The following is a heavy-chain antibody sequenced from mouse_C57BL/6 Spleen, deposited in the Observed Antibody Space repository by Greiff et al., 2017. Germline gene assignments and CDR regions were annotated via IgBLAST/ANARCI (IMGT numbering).Heavy chain of an antibody. V-gene: IGHV1-80*01. D-gene: IGHD3-3*01. J-gene: IGHJ1*03. CDR1: GYAFSSYW. CDR3: ARKTGLNWYFDV. CDR2: IYPGDGDT. Sequence: QVQLKQSGAELVKPGASVKISCKASGYAFSSYWMNWVKQRPGKGLEWIGQIYPGDGDTNYNGKFKGKATLTADKSSSTAYMQLSSLTSEDSAVYFCARKTGLNWYFDVWGTGTTVTVSS.